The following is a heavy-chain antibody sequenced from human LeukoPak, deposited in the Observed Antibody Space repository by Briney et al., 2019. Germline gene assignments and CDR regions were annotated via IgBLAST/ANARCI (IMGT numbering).Heavy chain of an antibody. CDR1: GFTFSDYA. CDR3: AKVPYSDYGSGRPPFMDV. Sequence: GGSLRLSCAASGFTFSDYAMSWVRQAPGQGLKWVATISYSGDYTYYADSVKGRFAISRDNSKNTLYLQMNSLRVEDAAIYYCAKVPYSDYGSGRPPFMDVWGQGTTVAVSS. CDR2: ISYSGDYT. D-gene: IGHD3-10*01. J-gene: IGHJ6*02. V-gene: IGHV3-23*01.